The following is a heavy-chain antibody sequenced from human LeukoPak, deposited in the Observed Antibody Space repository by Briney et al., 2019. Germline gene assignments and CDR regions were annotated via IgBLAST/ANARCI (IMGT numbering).Heavy chain of an antibody. V-gene: IGHV3-7*03. CDR3: ATPLDYYDSSGYHQGGD. D-gene: IGHD3-22*01. CDR2: IKEDGTKK. CDR1: GFTFSRHW. J-gene: IGHJ4*02. Sequence: GGSLRLSCAASGFTFSRHWMTWVRQAPGKGLEWEANIKEDGTKKNYVDSVKGRFTISRDNAKNSLYLQMNSLRAEDTAVYYCATPLDYYDSSGYHQGGDWGQGTLVTVSS.